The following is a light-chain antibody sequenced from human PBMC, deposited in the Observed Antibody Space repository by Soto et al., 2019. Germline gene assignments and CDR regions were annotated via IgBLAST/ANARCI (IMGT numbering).Light chain of an antibody. Sequence: EIVLTQSPGTLSLSPGERATLSCRASQSIRSHYLAWYQQKPGQAPRLLISGAHNRAPGIPDGFSGSGSGTDFTLTISRLEPEDFAVYFCHQYRSSPQTFGQGTKVDNK. CDR3: HQYRSSPQT. CDR1: QSIRSHY. CDR2: GAH. V-gene: IGKV3-20*01. J-gene: IGKJ1*01.